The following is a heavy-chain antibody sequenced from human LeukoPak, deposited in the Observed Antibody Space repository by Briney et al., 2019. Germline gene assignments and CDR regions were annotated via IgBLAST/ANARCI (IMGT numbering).Heavy chain of an antibody. CDR2: IGTAGDT. CDR1: GFTFRSYD. V-gene: IGHV3-13*04. CDR3: ARGSSYDILSRYYGMDV. D-gene: IGHD3-9*01. J-gene: IGHJ6*02. Sequence: GGSLRLSCVASGFTFRSYDMFWVRQPTGKGLEWVSGIGTAGDTNYADSVKGRFTISRENAKNSLYLQMNSLRAGDTAVYYCARGSSYDILSRYYGMDVWGQGTTVTVSS.